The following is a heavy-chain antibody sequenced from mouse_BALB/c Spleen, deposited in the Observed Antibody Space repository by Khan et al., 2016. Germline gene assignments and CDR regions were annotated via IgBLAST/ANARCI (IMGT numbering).Heavy chain of an antibody. Sequence: QIQLVQSGPELKKPGKTVKISCKASGYTFTNYGMNWVKQAPGKGLKWMGWINTYSGESTYADDFKGRFAFSVETSANTAYLQINNLTNEDTATYFCARYRYYDGSSKYFDVWGAGTSVTVSS. CDR1: GYTFTNYG. CDR3: ARYRYYDGSSKYFDV. CDR2: INTYSGES. D-gene: IGHD1-1*01. J-gene: IGHJ1*01. V-gene: IGHV9-3-1*01.